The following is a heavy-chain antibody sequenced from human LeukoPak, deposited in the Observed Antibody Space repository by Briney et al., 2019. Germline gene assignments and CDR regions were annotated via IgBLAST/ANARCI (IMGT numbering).Heavy chain of an antibody. J-gene: IGHJ4*02. CDR3: ARDRAYDMLTGYSSFGY. Sequence: ASVKVSCKASGYTFTSYGISWVRQAPGQGLEWMGWISAYNGNTNYAQKLQGRVTMTTDTSTSTAYMELRSLRSDDTAVYYCARDRAYDMLTGYSSFGYWGQGTLVTVSS. CDR1: GYTFTSYG. D-gene: IGHD3-9*01. V-gene: IGHV1-18*04. CDR2: ISAYNGNT.